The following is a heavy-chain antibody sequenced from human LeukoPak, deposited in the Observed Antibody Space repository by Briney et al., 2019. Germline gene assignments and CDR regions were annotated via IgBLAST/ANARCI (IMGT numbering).Heavy chain of an antibody. CDR3: TREDYHYDSSGYYYLDY. D-gene: IGHD3-22*01. CDR1: GFTFGDFG. V-gene: IGHV3-49*03. CDR2: IRSKGYGGTT. J-gene: IGHJ4*02. Sequence: GGSLRLSCTASGFTFGDFGMSWFRQAPGKGLEWVSFIRSKGYGGTTEHAASVKGRFTISRDDSKSIAYLQMNSLKTEDTAVYYCTREDYHYDSSGYYYLDYWGQGTLVTVSS.